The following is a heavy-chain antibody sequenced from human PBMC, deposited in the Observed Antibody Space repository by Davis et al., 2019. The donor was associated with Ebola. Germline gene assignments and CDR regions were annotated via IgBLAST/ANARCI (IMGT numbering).Heavy chain of an antibody. V-gene: IGHV1-2*06. CDR2: INPYSGDT. CDR3: ARGLGWLRFPWFDP. J-gene: IGHJ5*02. Sequence: AASVKVSCKASGYTFTGYYMHWVRQAPGQGLEWMGRINPYSGDTNYAQKFQGRVTMTRDTSISTAYMELSRLRSDDTAVYYCARGLGWLRFPWFDPWGQGTLVTVSS. CDR1: GYTFTGYY. D-gene: IGHD5-12*01.